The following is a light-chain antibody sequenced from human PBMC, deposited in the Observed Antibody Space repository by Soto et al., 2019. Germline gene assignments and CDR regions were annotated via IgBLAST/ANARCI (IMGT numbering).Light chain of an antibody. V-gene: IGLV8-61*01. Sequence: VVTQEPSFSVSPGGTVTLTCGLSSGSVSASYYPSWYQQTPGQAPRTLIYSTNTRSSGVPDRFSGSILGNKAALSITGAQADDESDYYCVLYMGSGMWVFGGGTKLTVL. CDR1: SGSVSASYY. J-gene: IGLJ3*02. CDR2: STN. CDR3: VLYMGSGMWV.